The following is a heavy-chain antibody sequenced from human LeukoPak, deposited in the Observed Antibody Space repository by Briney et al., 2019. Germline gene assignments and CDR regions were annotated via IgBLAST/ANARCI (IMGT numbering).Heavy chain of an antibody. Sequence: GGSLRLSCAASGFIFSDYYMSWVRQAPGKGLEWVANMKGDGSEIYYVDSVKGRFTISRDNAKNLLYLQMNSLRAEDTALYYCARPGYTAGYDIWGQGTMVTVSS. J-gene: IGHJ3*02. CDR2: MKGDGSEI. CDR1: GFIFSDYY. V-gene: IGHV3-7*01. D-gene: IGHD3-9*01. CDR3: ARPGYTAGYDI.